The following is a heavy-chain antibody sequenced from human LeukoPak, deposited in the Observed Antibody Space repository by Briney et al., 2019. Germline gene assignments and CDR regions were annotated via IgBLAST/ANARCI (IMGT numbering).Heavy chain of an antibody. CDR1: GGSISSSNYC. CDR3: ARLPRGSLLTTGTIKYYFDY. CDR2: ISYSGST. V-gene: IGHV4-39*01. D-gene: IGHD1-1*01. Sequence: SETLSLTCTVSGGSISSSNYCWGWIRQPPGKGLQWIGSISYSGSTYYNPSLKSRVTISVDMSKNQFSLRLSSVTAADTAVYYCARLPRGSLLTTGTIKYYFDYWGQGTLVTVSA. J-gene: IGHJ4*02.